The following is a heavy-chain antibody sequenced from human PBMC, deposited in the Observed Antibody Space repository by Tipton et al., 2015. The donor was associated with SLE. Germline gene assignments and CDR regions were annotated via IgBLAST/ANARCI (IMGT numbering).Heavy chain of an antibody. CDR3: ARGTGGAVDI. J-gene: IGHJ3*02. V-gene: IGHV4-61*02. CDR2: IYTSGST. CDR1: VGSISSGSYY. D-gene: IGHD3-16*01. Sequence: TLSLTCTVSVGSISSGSYYWSWIRQPAGKGLEWIGRIYTSGSTNYNPSLKSRVTISVDTSKNQFSLKLSSVTAADTAVYYCARGTGGAVDIWGQGTMVTVSS.